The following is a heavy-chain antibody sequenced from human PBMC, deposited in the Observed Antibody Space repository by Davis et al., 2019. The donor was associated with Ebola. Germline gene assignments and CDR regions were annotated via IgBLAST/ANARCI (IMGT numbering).Heavy chain of an antibody. V-gene: IGHV1-69*06. Sequence: SVKVSCKASGGTFSSYAISWVRQAPGQGLEWMGGIIPIFGTANYAQKFQGRVTITADKSTSTAYMELRRLRSDNTAVYYCARDPSDDILTGSLDYWGQGTLVTVSS. CDR2: IIPIFGTA. D-gene: IGHD3-9*01. CDR1: GGTFSSYA. J-gene: IGHJ4*02. CDR3: ARDPSDDILTGSLDY.